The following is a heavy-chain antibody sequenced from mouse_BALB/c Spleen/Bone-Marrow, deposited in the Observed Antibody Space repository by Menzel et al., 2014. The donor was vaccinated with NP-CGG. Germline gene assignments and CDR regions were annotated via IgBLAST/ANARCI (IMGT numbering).Heavy chain of an antibody. D-gene: IGHD1-1*01. V-gene: IGHV14-3*02. CDR3: ARYYYGSSLFAY. Sequence: VQLQQSGAELVKPGASVKLSCTASGFNIKDTYMYWVKQRPDQGLEWIGRIDPANGNTKYDPKFQDKATITADTSSNTAYLQLSSLTSEDTAVYYCARYYYGSSLFAYWGQGTLVTVSA. CDR2: IDPANGNT. CDR1: GFNIKDTY. J-gene: IGHJ3*01.